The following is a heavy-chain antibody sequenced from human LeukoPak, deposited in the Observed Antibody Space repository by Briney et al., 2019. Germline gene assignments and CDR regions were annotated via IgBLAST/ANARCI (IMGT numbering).Heavy chain of an antibody. V-gene: IGHV3-7*01. CDR1: GFTFSSYW. CDR2: IKQDGSEK. Sequence: GGSLRLSCAASGFTFSSYWMSWVRQAPGKGLEWVANIKQDGSEKYYVDSVKGRFTISRDNAKNSLYLQMGSLRAEDMAVYYCARESATSAWLFDSWGQGTLVTVSS. CDR3: ARESATSAWLFDS. D-gene: IGHD6-19*01. J-gene: IGHJ4*02.